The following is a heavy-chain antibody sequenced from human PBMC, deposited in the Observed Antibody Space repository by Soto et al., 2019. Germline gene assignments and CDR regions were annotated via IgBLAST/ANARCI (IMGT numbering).Heavy chain of an antibody. CDR3: ARGHYDFWSGYFATIDY. D-gene: IGHD3-3*01. CDR1: WDSVCNYY. V-gene: IGHV4-59*08. J-gene: IGHJ4*02. Sequence: PSETPSITCTVCWDSVCNYYWGWIRQQPGKGLEWIGYIHYSGSTNYNPSLKSRVTISADTSKNQFSLKLSSVTAADTAVYYCARGHYDFWSGYFATIDYWGQGTLVTVSS. CDR2: IHYSGST.